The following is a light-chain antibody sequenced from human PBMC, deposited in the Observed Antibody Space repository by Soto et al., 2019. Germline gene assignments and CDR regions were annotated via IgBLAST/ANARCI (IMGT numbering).Light chain of an antibody. J-gene: IGLJ2*01. CDR1: SSDVGGYNY. Sequence: QSALTQPASVSGSPGQSITISCTGTSSDVGGYNYVSWYQQHPGKAPKLMIYEVSNRPAGVSNRFSGSKSGNTAFLTISGLQAEDEADYYCSSYTSSLTVVFGGGTKLTV. V-gene: IGLV2-14*01. CDR3: SSYTSSLTVV. CDR2: EVS.